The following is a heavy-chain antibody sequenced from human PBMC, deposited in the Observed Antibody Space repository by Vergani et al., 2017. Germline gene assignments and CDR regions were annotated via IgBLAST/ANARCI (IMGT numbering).Heavy chain of an antibody. J-gene: IGHJ3*02. CDR3: ARDIDYGDYGAVDS. CDR2: IIPILGIA. Sequence: QVQLVQSGAEVKKPGSSVKVSCKASGGTFSSYTISWVRQAPGQGLEWMGRIIPILGIANYAQKLEGRVTITEDKSTSTAYMELSSLSSEDTAVYYWARDIDYGDYGAVDSWGGGMMIAFSS. CDR1: GGTFSSYT. D-gene: IGHD4-17*01. V-gene: IGHV1-69*08.